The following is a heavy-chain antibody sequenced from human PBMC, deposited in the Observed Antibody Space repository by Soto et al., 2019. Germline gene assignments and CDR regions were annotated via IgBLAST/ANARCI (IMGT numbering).Heavy chain of an antibody. J-gene: IGHJ4*02. D-gene: IGHD3-22*01. CDR1: GFTFSSYA. Sequence: GGSLRLSCAASGFTFSSYAMHWVRQAPGKGLEWVAVISYDGSNKYYADSVKGRFTISRDNSKNTLYLQMNSLRAEDTAVYYCARDLSADSSGYYGLGDYWGQGTLVTVSS. V-gene: IGHV3-30-3*01. CDR3: ARDLSADSSGYYGLGDY. CDR2: ISYDGSNK.